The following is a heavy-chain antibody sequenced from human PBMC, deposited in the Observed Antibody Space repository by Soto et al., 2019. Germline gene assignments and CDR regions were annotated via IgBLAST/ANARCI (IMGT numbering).Heavy chain of an antibody. J-gene: IGHJ3*01. CDR3: ARWGYPAMQAFDF. CDR2: IHHTGSN. Sequence: KTSETLSLTCTVSGASVRDYNWNWIRQPPGRGLEWIGFIHHTGSNTYSPSLRSRVTMSVDTSRNQFSLMMTSATAADTAVYYCARWGYPAMQAFDFWGQGTVVTV. CDR1: GASVRDYN. D-gene: IGHD3-16*02. V-gene: IGHV4-59*02.